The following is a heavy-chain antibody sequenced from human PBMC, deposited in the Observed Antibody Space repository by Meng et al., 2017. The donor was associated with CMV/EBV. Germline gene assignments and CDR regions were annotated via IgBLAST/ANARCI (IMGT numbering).Heavy chain of an antibody. Sequence: GGSLRLSCAASGFTFSSYWMSWVRQAPGKGLEWVANIKQDGSEKYYVDSVKGRFTISRDNSKNTLYLQMNSLRAEDTAVYYCAKDSDHRYFDYWGQGTLVTVSS. J-gene: IGHJ4*02. CDR3: AKDSDHRYFDY. V-gene: IGHV3-7*01. CDR1: GFTFSSYW. CDR2: IKQDGSEK. D-gene: IGHD1-14*01.